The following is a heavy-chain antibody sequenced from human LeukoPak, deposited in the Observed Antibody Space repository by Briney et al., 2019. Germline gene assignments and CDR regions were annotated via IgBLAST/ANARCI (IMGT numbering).Heavy chain of an antibody. D-gene: IGHD6-19*01. J-gene: IGHJ4*02. V-gene: IGHV4-4*02. CDR1: GFTFSNAW. CDR2: IYHSGST. CDR3: ALISRGIAVPGTEL. Sequence: PGGSLRLSCAASGFTFSNAWMSWVRQPPGKGLEWIGEIYHSGSTNYTPSLKSRVTISIDKSKNQFSLKLSSVTAADTAVYYCALISRGIAVPGTELWGQGTLVTVSS.